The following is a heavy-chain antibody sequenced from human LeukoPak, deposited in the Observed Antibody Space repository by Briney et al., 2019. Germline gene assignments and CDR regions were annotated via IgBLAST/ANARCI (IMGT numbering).Heavy chain of an antibody. CDR3: ARLRSGYDLFDY. CDR2: INHSGST. Sequence: KSSETLSLTCAVYGGSFSGYYWSWIRQPPGKGLEWIGEINHSGSTNYNPSLKSRVTISVDTSKNQFSLKLSSVTAADTAVYYCARLRSGYDLFDYWGQGTLVTVSS. V-gene: IGHV4-34*01. D-gene: IGHD5-12*01. CDR1: GGSFSGYY. J-gene: IGHJ4*02.